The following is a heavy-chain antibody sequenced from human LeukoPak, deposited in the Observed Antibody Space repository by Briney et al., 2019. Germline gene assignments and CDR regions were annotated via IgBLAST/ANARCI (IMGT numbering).Heavy chain of an antibody. CDR3: AKLPNYYYYGMDV. Sequence: PGGSLRLSCAASGFTFSSYAMSWVRQAPGKGLEWVLAISGSGGSTYYADSVKGRFTISRDNSKNTLYLQMNSLRAEDTAVYYCAKLPNYYYYGMDVWGQGTTVTVSS. CDR2: ISGSGGST. J-gene: IGHJ6*02. CDR1: GFTFSSYA. V-gene: IGHV3-23*01.